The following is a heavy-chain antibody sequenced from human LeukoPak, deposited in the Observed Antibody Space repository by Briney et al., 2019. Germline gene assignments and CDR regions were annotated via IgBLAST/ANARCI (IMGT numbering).Heavy chain of an antibody. CDR1: GFTFSSYW. CDR3: TRDFGRSSYYFDF. Sequence: GGSLRLSCAASGFTFSSYWMSWVRQAPGKGLEWVANIKQDGSEKYYVDSVRGRVTISRDNAENSLFLQMNRLRVEDTAVYYCTRDFGRSSYYFDFWGQGTLVTVSS. D-gene: IGHD3-3*01. J-gene: IGHJ4*02. V-gene: IGHV3-7*01. CDR2: IKQDGSEK.